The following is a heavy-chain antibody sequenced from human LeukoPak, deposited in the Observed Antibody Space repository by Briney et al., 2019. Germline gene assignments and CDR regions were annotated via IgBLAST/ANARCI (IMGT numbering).Heavy chain of an antibody. CDR3: AKDLSVGAAAGRFDY. CDR2: ISGSGGST. J-gene: IGHJ4*02. CDR1: GCTFSSYA. D-gene: IGHD6-13*01. V-gene: IGHV3-23*01. Sequence: GGSLRLSCAASGCTFSSYAMSWVRQAPGKGLEWVSAISGSGGSTYYADSVKGRFTISRDNSKNTQYLQMNSLRAEDTAVYYCAKDLSVGAAAGRFDYWGQGTLVTVSS.